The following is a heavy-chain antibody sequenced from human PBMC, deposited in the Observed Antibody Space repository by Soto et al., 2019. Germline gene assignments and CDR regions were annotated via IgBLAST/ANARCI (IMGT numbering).Heavy chain of an antibody. J-gene: IGHJ6*03. CDR3: TRGSDVVVPAAIGYYYMDV. CDR1: GFTFGDYA. D-gene: IGHD2-2*02. CDR2: IRSKAYGGTT. Sequence: GGSLRLSCTASGFTFGDYAMSWVRQAPGKGLEWVGFIRSKAYGGTTEYAASVKGRFTNSRDDSKSIAYLQMNSLKTEDTAVYYCTRGSDVVVPAAIGYYYMDVWGKGTTVTVSS. V-gene: IGHV3-49*04.